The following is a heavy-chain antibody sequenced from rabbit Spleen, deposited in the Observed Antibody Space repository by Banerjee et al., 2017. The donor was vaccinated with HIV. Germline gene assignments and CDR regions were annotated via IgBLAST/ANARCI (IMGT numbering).Heavy chain of an antibody. CDR1: GFDFTRDY. CDR2: IDPIFGIT. CDR3: ARDLVAVIGWNFNL. D-gene: IGHD1-1*01. J-gene: IGHJ4*01. V-gene: IGHV1S7*01. Sequence: QLKESGGGLVQPGGSLKLSCTASGFDFTRDYMNWVRQAPGKGLEWIGYIDPIFGITYYANWVNGRFTISSHNAQNTLFLQLNSLTAADTATYFCARDLVAVIGWNFNLWGQGTLVTVS.